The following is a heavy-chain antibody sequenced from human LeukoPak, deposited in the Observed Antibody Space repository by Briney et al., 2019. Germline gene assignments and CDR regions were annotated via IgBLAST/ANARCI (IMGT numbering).Heavy chain of an antibody. Sequence: PSETLSLTCTVSGGSISSYYLSWIRQPPGKGLEWIGYIYYSGSTNYNPSLKSRVTISVDTSKNQFSLKLSSVTAAGTAVYYCARGHNWNPDYWGQGTLVTVSS. J-gene: IGHJ4*02. CDR1: GGSISSYY. D-gene: IGHD1-20*01. CDR2: IYYSGST. CDR3: ARGHNWNPDY. V-gene: IGHV4-59*01.